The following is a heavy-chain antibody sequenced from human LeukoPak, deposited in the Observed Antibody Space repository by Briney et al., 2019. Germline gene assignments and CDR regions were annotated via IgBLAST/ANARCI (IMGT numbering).Heavy chain of an antibody. CDR1: GYSFTSYW. J-gene: IGHJ4*02. V-gene: IGHV5-51*01. D-gene: IGHD3-10*01. Sequence: GESLKISCKGSGYSFTSYWIGWVRQMPGKGLEWMGIIYPGDSDTRYSPSFQGQVTISADKSISTAYLQWSSLKASDTATYYCARNYDYYGSGSYFDYWGQGTLVTVSS. CDR3: ARNYDYYGSGSYFDY. CDR2: IYPGDSDT.